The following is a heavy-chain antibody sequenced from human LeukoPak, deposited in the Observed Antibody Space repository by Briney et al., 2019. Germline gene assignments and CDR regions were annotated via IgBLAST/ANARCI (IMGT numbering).Heavy chain of an antibody. J-gene: IGHJ3*02. CDR3: ARGGLENGYHSNDGFDI. D-gene: IGHD3-22*01. CDR1: GGSISGYY. V-gene: IGHV4-59*01. CDR2: TYYSGST. Sequence: SETLSLTCTGSGGSISGYYWSWIRQPPGKGLEWIGYTYYSGSTKYNPSLKSRVTMSVDTSRNQFSLKLSSVTAADTAVYYCARGGLENGYHSNDGFDIWGQGTMVTVSS.